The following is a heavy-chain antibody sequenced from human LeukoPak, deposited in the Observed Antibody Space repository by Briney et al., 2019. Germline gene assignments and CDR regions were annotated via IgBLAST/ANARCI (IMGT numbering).Heavy chain of an antibody. CDR3: AGLNADTAMVMDAFDI. D-gene: IGHD5-18*01. V-gene: IGHV5-51*01. J-gene: IGHJ3*02. CDR1: GYSFTTYW. CDR2: IYPGDSDT. Sequence: GESLKISCKGSGYSFTTYWIGWVRQMPGKGLEWMGIIYPGDSDTRYSPSFQGQVTISADKSISTVYLQWSSLQASDTAMCYCAGLNADTAMVMDAFDIWGQGTMVTVSS.